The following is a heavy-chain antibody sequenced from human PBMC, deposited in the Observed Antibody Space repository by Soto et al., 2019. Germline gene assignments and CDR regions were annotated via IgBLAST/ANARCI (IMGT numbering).Heavy chain of an antibody. CDR3: ARGIAAAGPKLDY. CDR2: ISSATTTI. V-gene: IGHV3-48*01. CDR1: GFTFSSYS. D-gene: IGHD6-13*01. Sequence: EVQLVESGGGLVQPGGSLRLSCAASGFTFSSYSMNWVRQAPGKGLEWVSYISSATTTIYYADSVKGLFTISRDNAKNSLYLQINSLRANDTAVYYCARGIAAAGPKLDYWGQGTLVTVSS. J-gene: IGHJ4*02.